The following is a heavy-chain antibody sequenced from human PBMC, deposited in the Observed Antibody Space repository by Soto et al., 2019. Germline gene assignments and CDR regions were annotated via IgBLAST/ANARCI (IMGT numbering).Heavy chain of an antibody. V-gene: IGHV4-59*01. CDR2: IYYLGGT. CDR3: ARDGYDGSGSPYPAY. J-gene: IGHJ4*02. Sequence: SETLSLTCRVSGGSMSEYFWSWIGQSPGKGLEWIGYIYYLGGTDYNPSLKSRVTISVDTSKRQFSLRLTSVTAADTAVYYCARDGYDGSGSPYPAYWGPGTQVTVSS. CDR1: GGSMSEYF. D-gene: IGHD3-10*01.